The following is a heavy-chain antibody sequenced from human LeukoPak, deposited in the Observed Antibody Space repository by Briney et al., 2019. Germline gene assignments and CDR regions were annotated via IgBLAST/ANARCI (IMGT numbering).Heavy chain of an antibody. D-gene: IGHD6-19*01. J-gene: IGHJ4*02. V-gene: IGHV3-21*01. CDR3: AKVPLSSSGWDREYYFDY. CDR2: ISSSSSSYI. Sequence: GGSLRLSCAASGFTFSSYSMNWVRQAPGKGLEWVSSISSSSSSYIYYADSVKGRFTISRDNSKNTLYLQMNSLRAEDTAVYYCAKVPLSSSGWDREYYFDYWGQGTLVTVSS. CDR1: GFTFSSYS.